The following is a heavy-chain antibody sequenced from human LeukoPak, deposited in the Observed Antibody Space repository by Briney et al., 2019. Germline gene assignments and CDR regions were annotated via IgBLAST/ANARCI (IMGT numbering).Heavy chain of an antibody. CDR2: INPNSGGT. CDR3: ARDSYGSGKDF. Sequence: ASVKVSCKACGYTFTGYYMHWVRQAPGQGLEWMGWINPNSGGTNYAQKFQGRVTMTRGTSISTAYMELSRLRSDDTAVYYCARDSYGSGKDFWGQGTLVTVSS. V-gene: IGHV1-2*02. J-gene: IGHJ4*02. CDR1: GYTFTGYY. D-gene: IGHD3-10*01.